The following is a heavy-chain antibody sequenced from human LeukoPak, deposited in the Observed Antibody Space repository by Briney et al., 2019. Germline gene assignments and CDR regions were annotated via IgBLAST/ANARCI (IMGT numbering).Heavy chain of an antibody. Sequence: SETLSLTCTVSGGSISSSNYYWGWIRQPPGKGLEWIGYIYYSGSTYYNPSLKSRVTISVDTSKNQFSLKLSSVTAADTAVYYCARHLPINRGGYYGMDVWGQGTTVTVSS. CDR2: IYYSGST. D-gene: IGHD3-10*01. CDR1: GGSISSSNYY. J-gene: IGHJ6*02. CDR3: ARHLPINRGGYYGMDV. V-gene: IGHV4-31*03.